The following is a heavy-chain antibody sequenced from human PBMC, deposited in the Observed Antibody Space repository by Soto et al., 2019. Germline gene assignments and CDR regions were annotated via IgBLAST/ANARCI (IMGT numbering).Heavy chain of an antibody. Sequence: SETLSLTCTVSGGSISSSSYYWGWIRQPPGKGLEWIGSIYYSGSTYYNPSLKSRVTISADTSKNQLSVKLSSVTAADTAVYYCARTVVPAAMVGYYYYYYMDVWGKGTAVTVSS. J-gene: IGHJ6*03. D-gene: IGHD2-2*01. CDR3: ARTVVPAAMVGYYYYYYMDV. V-gene: IGHV4-39*01. CDR1: GGSISSSSYY. CDR2: IYYSGST.